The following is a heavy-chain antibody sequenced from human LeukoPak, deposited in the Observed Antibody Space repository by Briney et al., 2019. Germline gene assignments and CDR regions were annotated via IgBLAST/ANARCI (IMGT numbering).Heavy chain of an antibody. CDR3: AREVRRGYDLPAYYFDY. CDR1: GFTFDDYG. CDR2: INWNGGST. V-gene: IGHV3-20*04. Sequence: RPGGSLRLSCAASGFTFDDYGMSWVRQAPEKGLEWVSGINWNGGSTGYADSVKGRFTISRDNAKNSLYLQMNSLRAEDTALYYCAREVRRGYDLPAYYFDYWGQGTLVTVSS. D-gene: IGHD5-12*01. J-gene: IGHJ4*02.